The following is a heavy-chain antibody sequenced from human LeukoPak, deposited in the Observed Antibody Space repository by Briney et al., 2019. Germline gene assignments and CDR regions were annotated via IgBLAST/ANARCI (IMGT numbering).Heavy chain of an antibody. Sequence: GGSLRLSCAASGFPFSQYSFHLVRQAPGKGVEWVAVISYDGTNNYRADSVKGRFTISRDNANNTLYLQMNSLRPEDTAVYFCASLMVRGIRDFDHWGQGTLVTVSS. CDR3: ASLMVRGIRDFDH. CDR2: ISYDGTNN. J-gene: IGHJ4*02. V-gene: IGHV3-30*04. CDR1: GFPFSQYS. D-gene: IGHD3-10*01.